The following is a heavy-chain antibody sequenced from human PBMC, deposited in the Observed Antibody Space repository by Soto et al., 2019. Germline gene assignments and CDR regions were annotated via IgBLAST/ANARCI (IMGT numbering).Heavy chain of an antibody. CDR2: IHHSGTT. Sequence: QLQLQESGAGLVKPSETLSLTCAVSGGSISSGGYFWTWVRQSPGKGLEWIGNIHHSGTTSYNPSLKSRVTLSIDTSKNRFSLNLTSVTAADTAVYYCVRANWNRFDPWGQGTLVTVSS. V-gene: IGHV4-30-2*06. CDR1: GGSISSGGYF. CDR3: VRANWNRFDP. D-gene: IGHD1-1*01. J-gene: IGHJ5*02.